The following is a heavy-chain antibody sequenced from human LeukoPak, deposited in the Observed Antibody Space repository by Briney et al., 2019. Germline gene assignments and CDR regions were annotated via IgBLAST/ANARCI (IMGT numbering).Heavy chain of an antibody. CDR2: ISYDGSNK. V-gene: IGHV3-30*04. CDR3: ARGVAEQWLVQRWFDP. Sequence: GRSLRLSCAASGFTFSSYAMHWVRQAPGKGLEWVAVISYDGSNKYYADSVKGRFTISRDNSKNTLYLQMSSLRAGDTAVYYCARGVAEQWLVQRWFDPWGQGTLVTVSS. D-gene: IGHD6-19*01. CDR1: GFTFSSYA. J-gene: IGHJ5*02.